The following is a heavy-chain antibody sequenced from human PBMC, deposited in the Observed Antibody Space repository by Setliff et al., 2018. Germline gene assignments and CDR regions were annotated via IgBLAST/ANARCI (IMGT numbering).Heavy chain of an antibody. CDR2: IYYVGTT. D-gene: IGHD1-1*01. Sequence: PSETLSLTCTVSADSGGSISSGGYYWSWIRQFPGKGLEWIGYIYYVGTTYYNPSLKSRVMISVDTSKNQFSLKLSSVTAADTAVYYCARDSLTTLRRRSLDIWGQGTMVTVSS. CDR3: ARDSLTTLRRRSLDI. J-gene: IGHJ3*02. V-gene: IGHV4-31*03. CDR1: ADSGGSISSGGYY.